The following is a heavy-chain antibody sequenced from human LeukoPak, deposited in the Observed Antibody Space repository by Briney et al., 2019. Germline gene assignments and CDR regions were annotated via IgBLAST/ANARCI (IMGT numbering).Heavy chain of an antibody. V-gene: IGHV3-21*01. CDR1: GFTFSSYS. Sequence: GGSLLLSCAASGFTFSSYSMNWGRQAPGKGLEWVSSISSSSSYIYYADSVKGRFTISRDNAKNSLYLQMNSLRAEDTAVYYCARDIVVVPAAIYYYYYYGMDVWGKGTTVTVSS. CDR3: ARDIVVVPAAIYYYYYYGMDV. CDR2: ISSSSSYI. J-gene: IGHJ6*04. D-gene: IGHD2-2*01.